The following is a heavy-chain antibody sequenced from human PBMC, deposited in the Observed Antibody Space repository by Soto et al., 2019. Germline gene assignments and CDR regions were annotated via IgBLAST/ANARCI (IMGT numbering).Heavy chain of an antibody. CDR3: ARDKGRSGSYYGWFDP. Sequence: QVQLVESGGGVVQPGRSLRLSCAASGFTFSSYGMHWVRQAPGKGLEWVAVIWYDGSNKYYADSVKGRFTISRDNSKNPLYLQMNSLRAEDTAVYYCARDKGRSGSYYGWFDPWGQGTLVTVSS. V-gene: IGHV3-33*01. J-gene: IGHJ5*02. D-gene: IGHD1-26*01. CDR2: IWYDGSNK. CDR1: GFTFSSYG.